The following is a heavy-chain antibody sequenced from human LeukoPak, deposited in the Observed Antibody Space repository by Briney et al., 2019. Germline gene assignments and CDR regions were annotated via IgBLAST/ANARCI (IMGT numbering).Heavy chain of an antibody. D-gene: IGHD1-1*01. CDR1: GDSISSSDFH. V-gene: IGHV4-39*01. J-gene: IGHJ4*02. CDR3: VRHGKRVALAGYYFDS. CDR2: IYYTGRT. Sequence: PSETLSLTCSVSGDSISSSDFHWGWIRQPPGKGLEWIRTIYYTGRTYYNPSLKTRLTISVDTSKNHFSLRLSSATAADTAVYYCVRHGKRVALAGYYFDSWGQGTLVSVSP.